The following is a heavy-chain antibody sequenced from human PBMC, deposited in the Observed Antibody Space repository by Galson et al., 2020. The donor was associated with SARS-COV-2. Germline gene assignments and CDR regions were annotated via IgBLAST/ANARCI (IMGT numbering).Heavy chain of an antibody. CDR3: ARARYCSSTSCYGHYYGMDV. J-gene: IGHJ6*02. D-gene: IGHD2-2*01. CDR2: IWYDGSNK. CDR1: GFTFSSYG. V-gene: IGHV3-33*01. Sequence: GESLKISCAASGFTFSSYGMHWVRQAPGKGLEWVAVIWYDGSNKYYADSVKGRFTISRDNSKNTLYLQMNSLRAEDTAVYYCARARYCSSTSCYGHYYGMDVWGQGTTVTVSS.